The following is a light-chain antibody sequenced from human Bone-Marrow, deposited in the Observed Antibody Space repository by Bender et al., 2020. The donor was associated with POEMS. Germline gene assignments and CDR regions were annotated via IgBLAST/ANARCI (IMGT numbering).Light chain of an antibody. CDR3: LVWDGSNDDMV. CDR1: NIGGYS. V-gene: IGLV3-21*02. CDR2: DDS. J-gene: IGLJ2*01. Sequence: SYVLTQPPSVSVAPGQTARITCGGDNIGGYSVHWYQQRPGQAPLLVVYDDSERPSGIPERFSGSNSGNTATLTIRGVGAGDEADYYCLVWDGSNDDMVFGGRTTLTAL.